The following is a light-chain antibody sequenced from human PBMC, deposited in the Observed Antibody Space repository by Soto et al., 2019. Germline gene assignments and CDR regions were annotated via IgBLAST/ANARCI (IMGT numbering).Light chain of an antibody. CDR2: GAS. CDR1: QSVSTN. CDR3: QQYNNWPPYT. V-gene: IGKV3-15*01. J-gene: IGKJ2*01. Sequence: EMVMTQSPATLSVSPGERATLSCRASQSVSTNLAWYQQKPGQAPRLLIYGASTRATGIPARFSGSGSGTAFTLTLSSLQSEDFAIYYCQQYNNWPPYTFGQGTKLEIK.